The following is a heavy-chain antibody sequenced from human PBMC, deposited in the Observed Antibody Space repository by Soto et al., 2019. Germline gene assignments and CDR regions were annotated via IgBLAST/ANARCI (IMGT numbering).Heavy chain of an antibody. CDR2: INHSGST. CDR3: ARGHPTLAGSAFWCDP. J-gene: IGHJ5*02. Sequence: QVQLQQWGAGLLKPSETLSLTCAVYGGSFSGYYWSWIRQPPGKGLEWIGEINHSGSTNYNPSLNSRVTISVDTSKTQCSPKRSSVTASDTAVYYCARGHPTLAGSAFWCDPWGQGTLVTVSS. V-gene: IGHV4-34*01. D-gene: IGHD6-25*01. CDR1: GGSFSGYY.